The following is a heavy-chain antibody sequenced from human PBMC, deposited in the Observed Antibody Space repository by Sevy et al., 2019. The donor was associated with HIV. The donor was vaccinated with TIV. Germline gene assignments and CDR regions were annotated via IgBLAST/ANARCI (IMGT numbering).Heavy chain of an antibody. CDR2: INSDGSST. V-gene: IGHV3-74*01. Sequence: GGSLRLSCAASGITLTPYWMHWVRQAPGKGMVWVSRINSDGSSTSYAEPVKGRFTISRDNGKNTLYLQMKSLRVEDTAVYFCSRGLYYYDMRGHQEPGDYWGQGVLVTVSS. J-gene: IGHJ4*02. CDR1: GITLTPYW. CDR3: SRGLYYYDMRGHQEPGDY. D-gene: IGHD3-22*01.